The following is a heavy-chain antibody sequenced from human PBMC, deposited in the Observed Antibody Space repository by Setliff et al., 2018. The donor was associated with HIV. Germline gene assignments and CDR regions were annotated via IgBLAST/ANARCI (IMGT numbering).Heavy chain of an antibody. Sequence: PSETLSLTCAVSGFSINSGYYWGWIRQPPGKGLEWIGSIYQTGTTYYNPSLKSRVTISVDTSQNQFSLRLSSVTAADTAVYYCARGSGRFCSGGRCSAFDYWGQGTLVTVFS. D-gene: IGHD2-15*01. CDR2: IYQTGTT. J-gene: IGHJ4*02. CDR3: ARGSGRFCSGGRCSAFDY. CDR1: GFSINSGYY. V-gene: IGHV4-38-2*01.